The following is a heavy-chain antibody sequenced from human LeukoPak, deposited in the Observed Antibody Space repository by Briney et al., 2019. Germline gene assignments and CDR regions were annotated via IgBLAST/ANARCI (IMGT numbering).Heavy chain of an antibody. J-gene: IGHJ4*02. D-gene: IGHD6-6*01. Sequence: GGSLRLSCAASGFTFSSYAMSWVRQAPGKGLEWVSAISGSGGSTYYADSVKGRFTISRDNSKNTLYLQMNSLRTEDTAVYYCAKGSIAARKEDYWGQGTLVTVSS. CDR2: ISGSGGST. CDR1: GFTFSSYA. V-gene: IGHV3-23*01. CDR3: AKGSIAARKEDY.